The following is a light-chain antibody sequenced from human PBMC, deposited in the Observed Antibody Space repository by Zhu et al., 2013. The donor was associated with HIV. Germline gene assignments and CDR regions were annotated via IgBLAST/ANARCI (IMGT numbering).Light chain of an antibody. Sequence: EIVLTQSPGTLSLSPGERATLSCRASQSVTSGYLAWYQQKPGQAPRLLIYGASIRATGIPDRFSGSGSGTDFTLTINRLEPEDFAMYYCQQYDNSPFTFGPGTKVDIK. CDR1: QSVTSGY. CDR3: QQYDNSPFT. V-gene: IGKV3-20*01. J-gene: IGKJ3*01. CDR2: GAS.